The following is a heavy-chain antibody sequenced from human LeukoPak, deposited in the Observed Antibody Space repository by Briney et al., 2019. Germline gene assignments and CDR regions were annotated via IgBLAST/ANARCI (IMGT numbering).Heavy chain of an antibody. CDR1: GFTFSKNW. CDR2: IQGDGSNT. D-gene: IGHD3-10*01. CDR3: ARVAGGAFDS. Sequence: GGSLRLSCVASGFTFSKNWMHWVRQAPGKGLVWVSRIQGDGSNTNYADSVKGRFSISRDNAKNTVYLQMNSLRAEDTAIYYCARVAGGAFDSWGHGTLVTVSS. J-gene: IGHJ4*01. V-gene: IGHV3-74*01.